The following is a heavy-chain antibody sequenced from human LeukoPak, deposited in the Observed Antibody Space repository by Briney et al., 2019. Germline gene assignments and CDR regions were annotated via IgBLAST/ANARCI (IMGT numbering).Heavy chain of an antibody. CDR2: IYSSGTT. D-gene: IGHD7-27*01. Sequence: PSETLSLTRTVSGASISSSYWSWIRQPPGMGLEWIGYIYSSGTTNYSPSLKSRVTISVDTSKNQFSLKLTSVTAADTAVYYCARVVNWGLRYFDLWGRGTLVTVSS. CDR1: GASISSSY. J-gene: IGHJ2*01. V-gene: IGHV4-59*01. CDR3: ARVVNWGLRYFDL.